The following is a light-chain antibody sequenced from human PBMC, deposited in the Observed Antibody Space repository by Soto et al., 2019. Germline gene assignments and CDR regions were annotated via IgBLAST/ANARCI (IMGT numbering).Light chain of an antibody. CDR3: QSYDSSLSGYV. CDR1: SSNIGAGYD. J-gene: IGLJ1*01. V-gene: IGLV1-40*01. Sequence: QSVLTQPPSVSGAPGQRVTISCTGSSSNIGAGYDVHWYQQLPGTAPKLLIYGNSNRPSVVPDRFSGSKSGTSASLAITGLQAEDEADYYCQSYDSSLSGYVFGTGTKLTAL. CDR2: GNS.